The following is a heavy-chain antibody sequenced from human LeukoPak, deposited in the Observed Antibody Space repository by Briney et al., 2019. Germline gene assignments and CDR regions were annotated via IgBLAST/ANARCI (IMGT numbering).Heavy chain of an antibody. V-gene: IGHV4-61*02. Sequence: SQTLSLTCTVSGASISSGSYYWSWLRQPAGKGLEWIGRIYTSGRSNYKPSLKSRVTISVDTSKNQFSLKLSSVTAADTAVYDCARDAGYYRESGGYSSWGQGTLVTVSS. CDR2: IYTSGRS. D-gene: IGHD3-22*01. CDR3: ARDAGYYRESGGYSS. CDR1: GASISSGSYY. J-gene: IGHJ5*02.